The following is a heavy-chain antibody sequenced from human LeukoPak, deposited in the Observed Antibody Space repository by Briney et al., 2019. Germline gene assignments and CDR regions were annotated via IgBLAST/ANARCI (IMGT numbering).Heavy chain of an antibody. CDR3: ARHIGSGSSPAGSWFDP. J-gene: IGHJ5*02. V-gene: IGHV4-34*01. D-gene: IGHD3-10*01. Sequence: SETLSLTCAVYGGSFSGYYWSWIRQPPGKGLEWIGEINHSGSTNYNPSLKSRVTISVDTSKNQFSLKLSSVTAADTAVYYCARHIGSGSSPAGSWFDPWGQGTLVTVSS. CDR2: INHSGST. CDR1: GGSFSGYY.